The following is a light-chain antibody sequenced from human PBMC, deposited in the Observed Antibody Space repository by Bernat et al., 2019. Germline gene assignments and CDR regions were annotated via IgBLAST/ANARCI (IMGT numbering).Light chain of an antibody. CDR2: QDN. CDR1: RLGNKY. CDR3: QAWDSSIGV. J-gene: IGLJ2*01. Sequence: SYDLTQPPSGSGSPGRTASISGTAERLGNKYTVGYQQKPGKTPGVVIYQDNKRPSGIPERFSGSKSGNTATLTISGTQAMDEADYYCQAWDSSIGVFGGGTKLTVL. V-gene: IGLV3-1*01.